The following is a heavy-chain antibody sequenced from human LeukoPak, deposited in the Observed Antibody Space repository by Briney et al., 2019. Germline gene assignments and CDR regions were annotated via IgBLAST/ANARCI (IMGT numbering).Heavy chain of an antibody. V-gene: IGHV3-23*01. CDR2: VNPGGAST. Sequence: GGSLRLSCAASGFTFDNYAMAWVRQAPGKGLEWVSSVNPGGASTYYAASVKGRFTISRDNSKNTLYLQMNSLRAEDTAVYYCARGGDYDLDYWGQGTLVTVSS. J-gene: IGHJ4*02. CDR1: GFTFDNYA. CDR3: ARGGDYDLDY. D-gene: IGHD3-3*01.